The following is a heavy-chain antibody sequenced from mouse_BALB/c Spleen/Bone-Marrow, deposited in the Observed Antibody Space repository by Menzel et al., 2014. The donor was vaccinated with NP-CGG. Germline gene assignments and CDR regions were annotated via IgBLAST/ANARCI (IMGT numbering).Heavy chain of an antibody. V-gene: IGHV6-6*01. J-gene: IGHJ3*01. Sequence: EVMLVESGGGLVQPGGSMKLSCAASGFTFSDAWMDWVRQAPEKGLEWVAEIRSKANNHATYYAESVKGRFTITSDDSKSMDYLQMNSLRAEDTGSYYCSGLQAYWGQGTLVTVSA. D-gene: IGHD3-1*01. CDR2: IRSKANNHAT. CDR3: SGLQAY. CDR1: GFTFSDAW.